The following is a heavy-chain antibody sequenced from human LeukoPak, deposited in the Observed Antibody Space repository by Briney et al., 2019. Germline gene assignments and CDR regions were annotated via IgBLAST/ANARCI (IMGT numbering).Heavy chain of an antibody. CDR3: ARVGYYYGSGSYYFDY. D-gene: IGHD3-10*01. V-gene: IGHV4-34*01. Sequence: SETLSLTCAVYGGSFSGYYWSWIRQPPGKGLEWIGEIYHSGSTNYNPSLKSRVTISVDTSKNQFSLKLSSVTAADTAVYYCARVGYYYGSGSYYFDYWGQGTLVTVSS. J-gene: IGHJ4*02. CDR1: GGSFSGYY. CDR2: IYHSGST.